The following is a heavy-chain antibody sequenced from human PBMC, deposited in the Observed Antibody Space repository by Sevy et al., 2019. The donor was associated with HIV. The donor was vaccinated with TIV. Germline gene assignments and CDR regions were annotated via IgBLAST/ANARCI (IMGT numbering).Heavy chain of an antibody. Sequence: GGSLRLSCVASGFNFSDYGMHWVRQAPGKGLEWVSAVSYDGSNKLYVDSVKGRFTISRDDSMNSLFLQMNSLRAEDTAIYYCAKDGDSRSGLDFWGQGTLVTVSS. CDR1: GFNFSDYG. CDR2: VSYDGSNK. J-gene: IGHJ4*02. D-gene: IGHD4-17*01. V-gene: IGHV3-30*18. CDR3: AKDGDSRSGLDF.